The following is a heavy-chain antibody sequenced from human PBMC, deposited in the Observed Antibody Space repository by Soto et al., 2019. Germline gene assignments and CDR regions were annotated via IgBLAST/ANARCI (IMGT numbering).Heavy chain of an antibody. D-gene: IGHD6-13*01. J-gene: IGHJ5*02. V-gene: IGHV3-11*05. Sequence: QVQLVESGGGLVKPGGSLRLSCAASGFTFSDYYMSCIRQAPGKGLEWVSYISSSSSYTNYADSVKGRFTISRDNAKNSLYLQMNSLRAEDTAVYYCARSGSSWTWWFDPWGQGTLVTVSS. CDR2: ISSSSSYT. CDR1: GFTFSDYY. CDR3: ARSGSSWTWWFDP.